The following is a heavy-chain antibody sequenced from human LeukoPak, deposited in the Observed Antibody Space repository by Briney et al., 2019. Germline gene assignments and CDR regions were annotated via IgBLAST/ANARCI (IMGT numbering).Heavy chain of an antibody. CDR2: ISYDGSNK. CDR1: GFTFSSYG. Sequence: GGSLRLSCAASGFTFSSYGMHWVRQAPGKGLEWVAVISYDGSNKYYADSVKGRFTISRDNAENSLYLQMNSLRAEDTAVYYCIPANRGPSPLSDYWGQGTLVTVSS. CDR3: IPANRGPSPLSDY. V-gene: IGHV3-30*03. D-gene: IGHD2/OR15-2a*01. J-gene: IGHJ4*02.